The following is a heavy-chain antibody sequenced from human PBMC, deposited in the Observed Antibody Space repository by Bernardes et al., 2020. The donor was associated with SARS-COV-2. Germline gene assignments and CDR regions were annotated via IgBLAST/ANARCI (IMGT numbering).Heavy chain of an antibody. Sequence: GGSLRLSCAGSGFTFNNYGMHWVRQAPGKGLEWVAFISYEGSKKYYLDSLKGRFTISRDSSKSTLYLQMNSLRDDDTAVYYCVKRRAIFELWAGNFDYWGQGTLVTVSS. J-gene: IGHJ4*02. CDR3: VKRRAIFELWAGNFDY. V-gene: IGHV3-30*18. CDR1: GFTFNNYG. CDR2: ISYEGSKK. D-gene: IGHD5-18*01.